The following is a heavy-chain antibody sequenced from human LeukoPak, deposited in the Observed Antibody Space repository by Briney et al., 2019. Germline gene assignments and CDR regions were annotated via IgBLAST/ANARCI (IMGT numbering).Heavy chain of an antibody. J-gene: IGHJ4*02. CDR2: MWNDGITG. D-gene: IGHD6-19*01. CDR1: GFNFREYG. V-gene: IGHV3-33*01. Sequence: GGSLRLSCAASGFNFREYGMHWVRQAPGKGLEWVAVMWNDGITGKYADSVRGRFSVSRDSSKNTVYLQMDSLRADDTSVYYCARDGSGWSSDYWGQGTLVTVSS. CDR3: ARDGSGWSSDY.